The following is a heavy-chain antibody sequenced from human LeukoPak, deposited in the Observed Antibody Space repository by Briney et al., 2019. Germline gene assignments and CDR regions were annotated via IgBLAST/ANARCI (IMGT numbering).Heavy chain of an antibody. CDR2: INGDGSDT. CDR1: GFTFSSYW. Sequence: GGSLRLSCAASGFTFSSYWMHWVRQAPGKGPVWVSRINGDGSDTTYVDSVKGRFTISRDNAKNTLYLQVNNLRAEDTAVYYCARGPNSNWSGLDFWGRGTLLTVSS. CDR3: ARGPNSNWSGLDF. J-gene: IGHJ4*02. V-gene: IGHV3-74*01. D-gene: IGHD6-6*01.